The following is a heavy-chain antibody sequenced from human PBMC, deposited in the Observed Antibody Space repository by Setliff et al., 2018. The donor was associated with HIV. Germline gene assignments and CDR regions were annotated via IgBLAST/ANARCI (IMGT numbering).Heavy chain of an antibody. J-gene: IGHJ6*03. CDR1: GGSVSNYY. Sequence: LSLTCTVSGGSVSNYYWTWIRQSAGKGLEWIGHINTSGSTKYNPSLKLNSVTAADTAVYYCARGRPRLYYNFWSGYLPSHYYYYYYMDVWGKGTTVTVSS. V-gene: IGHV4-4*07. D-gene: IGHD3-3*01. CDR2: INTSGST. CDR3: SHYYYYYYMDV.